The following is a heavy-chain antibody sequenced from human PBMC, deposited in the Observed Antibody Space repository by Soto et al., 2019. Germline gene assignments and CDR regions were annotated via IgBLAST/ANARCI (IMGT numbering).Heavy chain of an antibody. CDR2: IGSSGGAI. J-gene: IGHJ4*02. V-gene: IGHV3-23*01. CDR3: AEALWFGESSHYFDY. D-gene: IGHD3-10*01. Sequence: GGSLRLSCVGSGFCFYSYAMIFCRHSPLKGLEWVSGIGSSGGAIVYADSVRGRFTISRDNSRNALYLHMNSLRAGDTAVYYCAEALWFGESSHYFDYWGQGTLVTVSS. CDR1: GFCFYSYA.